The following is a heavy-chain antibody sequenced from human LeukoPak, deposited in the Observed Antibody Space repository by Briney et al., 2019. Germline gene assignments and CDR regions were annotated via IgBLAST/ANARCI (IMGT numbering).Heavy chain of an antibody. V-gene: IGHV3-7*03. CDR3: ARGASTLFY. J-gene: IGHJ4*02. D-gene: IGHD2/OR15-2a*01. CDR1: GFSFSRHW. Sequence: GGPLRLSCVDSGFSFSRHWMTWVRQPPGKGLEWVANIKQDGSEKYYVDSVKGRFTISRDNAKNSLYLQMNSLTAEDRAVYYCARGASTLFYWGQGTLVTVSS. CDR2: IKQDGSEK.